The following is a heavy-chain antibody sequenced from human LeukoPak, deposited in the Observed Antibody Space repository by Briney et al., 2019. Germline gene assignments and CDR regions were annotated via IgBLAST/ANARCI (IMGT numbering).Heavy chain of an antibody. V-gene: IGHV4-30-2*01. CDR2: IYHSGST. CDR3: ARVVVAASKSRYYFDY. D-gene: IGHD2-15*01. CDR1: GGSISSGGYY. J-gene: IGHJ4*02. Sequence: SETMSLTCTVSGGSISSGGYYWSWIRQPPGKGLEWIGYIYHSGSTYYNPSLKSRVTISVDRSKNQFSLKLSSVTAADTAVYYCARVVVAASKSRYYFDYWGQGTLVTVSS.